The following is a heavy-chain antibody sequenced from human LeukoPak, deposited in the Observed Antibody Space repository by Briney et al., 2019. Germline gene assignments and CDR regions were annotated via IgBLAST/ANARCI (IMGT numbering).Heavy chain of an antibody. V-gene: IGHV3-7*01. CDR3: ARDHA. Sequence: GGSLRLSCAASGFTYSNYWMSWVRQAPGKGLEWVANIKQDGSVKYYVDSVKGRFTISRDNAKNSLYLQVNSLRAEDTAVYYCARDHAWGQGTLVSVSS. CDR2: IKQDGSVK. J-gene: IGHJ5*02. CDR1: GFTYSNYW.